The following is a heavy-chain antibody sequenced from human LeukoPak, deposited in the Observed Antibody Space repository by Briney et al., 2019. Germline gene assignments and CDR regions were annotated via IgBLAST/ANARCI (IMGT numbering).Heavy chain of an antibody. CDR2: ISGSGGST. V-gene: IGHV3-23*01. CDR1: GFTFGSYA. D-gene: IGHD3-10*01. J-gene: IGHJ4*02. CDR3: AKDPVLLWFGEFFGY. Sequence: GGSLRLSCAASGFTFGSYAMSWVRQAPGKGLEWVSAISGSGGSTYYADSVKGRFTISRDNSKNTLYLQMNSLRAEDTAVYYCAKDPVLLWFGEFFGYWGQGTLVTVSS.